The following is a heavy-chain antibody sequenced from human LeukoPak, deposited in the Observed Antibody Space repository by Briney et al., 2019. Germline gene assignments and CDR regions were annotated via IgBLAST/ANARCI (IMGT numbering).Heavy chain of an antibody. CDR2: IKQDGSEK. CDR3: AREVRLEYCSGGSCYSFWYYYGMDV. D-gene: IGHD2-15*01. J-gene: IGHJ6*02. V-gene: IGHV3-7*01. Sequence: GGSLRLSCAASGFTFSSYWMSWVRQAPGKGLEWVANIKQDGSEKYYVDSVKGRFTISRDNAKNSLYLQMNSLRAEDTAVYYCAREVRLEYCSGGSCYSFWYYYGMDVWGQGTTVTVSS. CDR1: GFTFSSYW.